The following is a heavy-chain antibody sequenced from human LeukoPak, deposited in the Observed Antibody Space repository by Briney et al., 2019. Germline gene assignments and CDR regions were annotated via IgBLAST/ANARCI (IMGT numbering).Heavy chain of an antibody. D-gene: IGHD4-11*01. CDR3: ASYSNYYFDY. CDR1: GGSVCSYP. J-gene: IGHJ4*02. CDR2: IYTSGST. Sequence: SETLSLTCTVSGGSVCSYPWSWIRHPAGKGLEWIGRIYTSGSTNYNPSLKSRVTVSVDTSKNQFSLKLSSVTAADTAVYYCASYSNYYFDYWGQGTLVTVSS. V-gene: IGHV4-4*07.